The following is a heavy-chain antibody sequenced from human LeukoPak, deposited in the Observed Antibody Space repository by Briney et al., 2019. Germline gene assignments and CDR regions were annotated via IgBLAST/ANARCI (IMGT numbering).Heavy chain of an antibody. CDR2: ISTSSSYI. D-gene: IGHD5-12*01. V-gene: IGHV3-21*01. Sequence: PGGSLRLSCAASGFTFSTYTMNWVRQAPGKGLEWVSSISTSSSYINYADSVKGRFTISRDNAENSLYLQVNSLRAEDTAVYYCARDRGADYWGQGTLVTVSS. CDR1: GFTFSTYT. CDR3: ARDRGADY. J-gene: IGHJ4*02.